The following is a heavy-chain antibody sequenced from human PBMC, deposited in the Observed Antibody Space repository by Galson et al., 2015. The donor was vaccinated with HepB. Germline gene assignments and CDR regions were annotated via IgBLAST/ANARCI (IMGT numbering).Heavy chain of an antibody. D-gene: IGHD3-10*01. CDR3: ATDLGVRGVIIRGYYYYGMDV. V-gene: IGHV1-24*01. J-gene: IGHJ6*02. Sequence: SVKVSCKVSGYTLTELSMHWVRQAPGKGLEWMGGFDPEDGETIYAQKFQGRVTMTEDTSTDTAYMELSSLRSEDTAVYYCATDLGVRGVIIRGYYYYGMDVWGQGTTVTVSS. CDR2: FDPEDGET. CDR1: GYTLTELS.